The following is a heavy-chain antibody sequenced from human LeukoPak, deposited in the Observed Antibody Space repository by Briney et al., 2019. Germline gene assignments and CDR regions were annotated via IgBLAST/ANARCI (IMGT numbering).Heavy chain of an antibody. CDR1: GFTFSSYG. D-gene: IGHD3-10*01. Sequence: PGGFLRLSCAPSGFTFSSYGMHWVRQAPGKGLEWVSAISGSGGSTYYANSVKGRFTISRDNSKNTLYLQMNSLRAEDTAVYYCARDGGSMVRGVPIDYWGQGTLVTVSS. CDR3: ARDGGSMVRGVPIDY. CDR2: ISGSGGST. J-gene: IGHJ4*02. V-gene: IGHV3-NL1*01.